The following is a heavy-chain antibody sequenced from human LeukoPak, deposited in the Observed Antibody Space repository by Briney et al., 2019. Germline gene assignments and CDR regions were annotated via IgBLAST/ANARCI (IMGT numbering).Heavy chain of an antibody. D-gene: IGHD6-19*01. J-gene: IGHJ4*02. Sequence: GGSLRLSCAASGFTFDSYWMSWVRQAPGKGPEWVANIKRDGSEKYYVDSVKGRFTISRDNSKNTLYLQMNSLRAEDTAVYYCAKGHSSAWYDYWGQGALVTVSS. CDR2: IKRDGSEK. CDR1: GFTFDSYW. CDR3: AKGHSSAWYDY. V-gene: IGHV3-7*03.